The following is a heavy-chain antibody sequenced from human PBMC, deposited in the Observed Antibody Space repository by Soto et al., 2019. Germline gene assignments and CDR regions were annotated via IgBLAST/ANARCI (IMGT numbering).Heavy chain of an antibody. CDR1: GGSISSGGYS. J-gene: IGHJ5*02. CDR3: ARELGSGYGWFDP. V-gene: IGHV4-30-2*01. D-gene: IGHD5-12*01. CDR2: IYHSGST. Sequence: PSETLSLTCAVSGGSISSGGYSWSWIRQPPGKGLEWIGYIYHSGSTYYNPSLKSRVTISVDRSKNQFSLKLSSVTAADTAVYYCARELGSGYGWFDPWGQGTLVTVSS.